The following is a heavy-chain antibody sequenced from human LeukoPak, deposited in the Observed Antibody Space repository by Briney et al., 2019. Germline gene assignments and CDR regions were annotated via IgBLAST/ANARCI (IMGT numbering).Heavy chain of an antibody. CDR1: GHSISSRYY. V-gene: IGHV4-38-2*02. CDR3: ARVGSSLNWFDP. J-gene: IGHJ5*02. CDR2: IYHSGST. Sequence: SETLSLTCTVSGHSISSRYYWGWIRQPPGKGLEWIGSIYHSGSTYYNPSLKSRVAISLDTSKNQFSLKMTSVTAADTAVYYCARVGSSLNWFDPWGQGTLVIVSS. D-gene: IGHD6-13*01.